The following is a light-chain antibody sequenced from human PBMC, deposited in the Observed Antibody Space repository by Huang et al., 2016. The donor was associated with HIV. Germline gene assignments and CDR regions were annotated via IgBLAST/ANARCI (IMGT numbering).Light chain of an antibody. J-gene: IGKJ1*01. CDR3: QQYGSSPWT. CDR1: QSVSSSY. Sequence: EIVLTQSPATLSLSPGERATLSCGAGQSVSSSYLAWYQQKHGLAPRLLIYDASSRATGIPDRFSGSGSGTDFTLTISRLEPEDFAVYYCQQYGSSPWTFGQGTKVEIK. CDR2: DAS. V-gene: IGKV3D-20*01.